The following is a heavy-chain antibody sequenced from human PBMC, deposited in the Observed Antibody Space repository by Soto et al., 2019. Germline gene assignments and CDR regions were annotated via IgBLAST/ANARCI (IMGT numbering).Heavy chain of an antibody. CDR1: GGSIRSYY. V-gene: IGHV4-59*01. CDR3: APIYSVDPYGYVNGGLDV. D-gene: IGHD5-18*01. J-gene: IGHJ6*02. Sequence: PSETLSLTCSVSGGSIRSYYWSWIRQSPEKGLEWIGYFYHSGNSNYNPSLKSRVTISVDTSKNQLPLSLRSVTAADTAVYFCAPIYSVDPYGYVNGGLDVWGQGTTVTVSS. CDR2: FYHSGNS.